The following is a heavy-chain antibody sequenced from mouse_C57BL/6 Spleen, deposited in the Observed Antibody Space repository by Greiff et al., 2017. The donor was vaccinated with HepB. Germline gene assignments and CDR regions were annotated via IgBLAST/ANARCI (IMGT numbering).Heavy chain of an antibody. V-gene: IGHV5-6*01. CDR3: ARHLFYYFDY. J-gene: IGHJ2*01. Sequence: EVKVVESGGDLVKPGGSLKLSCAASGFTFSSYGMSWVRQTPDKRLEWVATISSGGSYTYYPDSVKGRFTISRDNAKNTLYLQMSSLKSEDTAMYYCARHLFYYFDYWGQGTTLTVSS. CDR1: GFTFSSYG. CDR2: ISSGGSYT.